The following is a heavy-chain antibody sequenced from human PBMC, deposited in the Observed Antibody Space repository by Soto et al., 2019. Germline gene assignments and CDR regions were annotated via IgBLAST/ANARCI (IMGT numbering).Heavy chain of an antibody. V-gene: IGHV4-59*12. J-gene: IGHJ4*02. D-gene: IGHD3-22*01. CDR3: ARDSSGLDY. Sequence: SETLSLTCTISGGSTSNYYWSWIRQPPGKGLEWIGYIYYSGSTNYNPSLKSRVTISVDTSKNQFSLKLSSVTAADTAVYYCARDSSGLDYWGQGTLVTVSS. CDR1: GGSTSNYY. CDR2: IYYSGST.